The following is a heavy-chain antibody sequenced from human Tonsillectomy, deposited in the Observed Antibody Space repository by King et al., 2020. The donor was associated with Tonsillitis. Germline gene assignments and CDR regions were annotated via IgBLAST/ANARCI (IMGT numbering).Heavy chain of an antibody. Sequence: EVQLVESGGALVQPGGSLRLSCAASGFTFSTYAISWVRQAPGKGLDWVSAIXGSGAXTYYADSVKGRFTISRDNSKDTLYLQMNSLRAEDTAVYYCAKEEGYTYGHDAFDIWGQGTMVTVSS. D-gene: IGHD5-18*01. CDR1: GFTFSTYA. CDR3: AKEEGYTYGHDAFDI. CDR2: IXGSGAXT. J-gene: IGHJ3*02. V-gene: IGHV3-23*04.